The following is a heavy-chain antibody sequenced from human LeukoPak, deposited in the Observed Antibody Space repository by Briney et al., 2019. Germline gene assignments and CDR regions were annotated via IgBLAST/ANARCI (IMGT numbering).Heavy chain of an antibody. D-gene: IGHD6-19*01. CDR2: ISKSDNTI. Sequence: GESLRLSCAASGFTFSNYNMDWVRQAPGKGLEWVSYISKSDNTIYYADSVRGRFTISRDNAKNTLYLQMNSLGVEDTAVYYCARDRLRSFDYWGQGTLVTVSS. V-gene: IGHV3-48*01. J-gene: IGHJ4*02. CDR3: ARDRLRSFDY. CDR1: GFTFSNYN.